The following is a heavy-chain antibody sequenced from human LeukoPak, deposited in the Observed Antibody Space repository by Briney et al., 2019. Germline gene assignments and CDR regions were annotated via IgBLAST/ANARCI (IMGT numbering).Heavy chain of an antibody. Sequence: QTGGSLRLSCAASGFTFSSCAMSWVRQAPGKGLEWVSAISDSGAYTYYADSVKGRFIISRDNAKDSLYLQMNSLRVEDTAVYYCLRGDRRDYWGQGTLVTVSS. CDR1: GFTFSSCA. V-gene: IGHV3-23*01. CDR3: LRGDRRDY. J-gene: IGHJ4*02. CDR2: ISDSGAYT.